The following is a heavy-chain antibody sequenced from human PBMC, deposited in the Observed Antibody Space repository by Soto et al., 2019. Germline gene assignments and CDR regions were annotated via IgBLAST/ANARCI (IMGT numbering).Heavy chain of an antibody. CDR3: ASNLACSGGSCYSPFDP. D-gene: IGHD2-15*01. CDR2: IYYSGST. J-gene: IGHJ5*02. Sequence: SETLSLTCTVSGGSISSYYWSWIRQPPGKGLEWIGYIYYSGSTNYNPSPKSRVTISVDTSKNQFSLKLSSVTAADTAVYYCASNLACSGGSCYSPFDPWGQGTLVTVSS. CDR1: GGSISSYY. V-gene: IGHV4-59*01.